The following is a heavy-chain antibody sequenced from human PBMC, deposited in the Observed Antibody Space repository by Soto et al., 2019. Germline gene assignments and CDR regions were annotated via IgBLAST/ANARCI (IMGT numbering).Heavy chain of an antibody. J-gene: IGHJ5*02. CDR2: ISSSSSTI. Sequence: EVQLVESGGGLVQPGGSLRLSCAASGFTFSSYSMNWVRQAPGKGLEWVSYISSSSSTIYYADSVKGRFTISRDNAKNSLYLQMNSLRAEDTAVYYCARGRDTDYNWFDPWGQGTLVTVSS. D-gene: IGHD5-18*01. CDR1: GFTFSSYS. V-gene: IGHV3-48*01. CDR3: ARGRDTDYNWFDP.